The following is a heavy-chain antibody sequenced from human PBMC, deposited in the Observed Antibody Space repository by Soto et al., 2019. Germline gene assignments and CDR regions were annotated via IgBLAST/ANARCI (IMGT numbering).Heavy chain of an antibody. CDR3: VRAGITTTPFYLDY. D-gene: IGHD3-10*01. J-gene: IGHJ4*02. V-gene: IGHV3-72*01. CDR2: VRNKVNSYTT. Sequence: EVQLVESGGDLVQPAGSLRLACAASGFTFSVHYMDWVRQAPGKGLEWVARVRNKVNSYTTEYAASVRCRFTVSRDDSRNSLYLQMNSLKNEDTAVYYWVRAGITTTPFYLDYWSQGTLVTVSS. CDR1: GFTFSVHY.